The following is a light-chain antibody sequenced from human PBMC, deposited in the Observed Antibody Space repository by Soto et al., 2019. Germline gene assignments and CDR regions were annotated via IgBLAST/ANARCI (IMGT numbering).Light chain of an antibody. V-gene: IGKV3-11*01. CDR2: DAS. Sequence: EIVLTQSPATLSLSPGERATLSCRASQSVSSYLAWYQQKPGQAPRLLIYDASNRATGIPARFSGSGSGTDFTPTISSLEPEDFAVYYCQQRSNRRTFGQWTKLEIK. J-gene: IGKJ2*01. CDR1: QSVSSY. CDR3: QQRSNRRT.